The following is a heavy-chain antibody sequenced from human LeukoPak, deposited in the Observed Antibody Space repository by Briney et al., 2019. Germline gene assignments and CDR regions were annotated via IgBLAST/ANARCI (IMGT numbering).Heavy chain of an antibody. CDR3: ARVSRSSSQYYYYYYMDV. CDR1: GYTFTSYD. CDR2: MNPNSGNT. J-gene: IGHJ6*03. D-gene: IGHD6-13*01. V-gene: IGHV1-8*01. Sequence: ASVKVSCKASGYTFTSYDINWVRQATGQGLEWMGWMNPNSGNTGYAQKFQGRVTMTRNTSISTAYMELSSLRSEDTAVYYCARVSRSSSQYYYYYYMDVWGKGTTVTVSS.